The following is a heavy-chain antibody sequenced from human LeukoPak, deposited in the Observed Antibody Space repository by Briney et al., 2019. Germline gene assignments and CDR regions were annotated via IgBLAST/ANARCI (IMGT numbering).Heavy chain of an antibody. Sequence: SETLSLTCAVYGGSFSGYYWSWVRQPPRKGLELIGEINHSGSTNYNPSLKSRVTISVDTSKDQFSLKLSSVTAADTAVYYCARVGYNSAFDIWGQETMVTVSS. CDR3: ARVGYNSAFDI. J-gene: IGHJ3*02. V-gene: IGHV4-34*01. CDR1: GGSFSGYY. D-gene: IGHD5-24*01. CDR2: INHSGST.